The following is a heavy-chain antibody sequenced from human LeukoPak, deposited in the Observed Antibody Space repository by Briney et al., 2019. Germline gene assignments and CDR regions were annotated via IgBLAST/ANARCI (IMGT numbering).Heavy chain of an antibody. CDR3: ARRGLGGELGGFDS. Sequence: GVSLRLSCAASGYTFGDYGMSWVRQVPATGLESVSGTNRRCDITGYADFVKGRFTISRDNAKNSLYLQMNSLRVEDTALYHCARRGLGGELGGFDSWGQGTLVTVSS. D-gene: IGHD1-7*01. CDR2: TNRRCDIT. CDR1: GYTFGDYG. J-gene: IGHJ4*02. V-gene: IGHV3-20*01.